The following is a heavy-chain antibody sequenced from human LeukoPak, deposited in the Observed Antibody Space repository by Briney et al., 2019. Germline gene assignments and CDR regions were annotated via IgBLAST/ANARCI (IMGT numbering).Heavy chain of an antibody. CDR2: ISGSGGST. V-gene: IGHV3-23*01. Sequence: GGSLRLSCAASGFTFSSYAMNWVRQAPGKGLEWVSTISGSGGSTYYADSVKGRFTISRDNSKNTLYLQMNSLRAEDTAVYYCAAALLDPQLGAFDIWGQGTMVTVSS. D-gene: IGHD2/OR15-2a*01. CDR3: AAALLDPQLGAFDI. J-gene: IGHJ3*02. CDR1: GFTFSSYA.